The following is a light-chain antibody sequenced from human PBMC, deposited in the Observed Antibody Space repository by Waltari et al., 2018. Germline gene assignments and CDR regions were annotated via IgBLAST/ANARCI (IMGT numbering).Light chain of an antibody. CDR3: MQALQTPMYT. J-gene: IGKJ2*01. Sequence: IVMPQSPLSLPVTPGEPASISSRSSQSLLHSNGYNYLDWYLQKPGQSPQVLIYLGSNRASGVPDRFSGSGSGTDFTLKISRVEAEDVGVYYCMQALQTPMYTFGQGTKLEIK. CDR1: QSLLHSNGYNY. CDR2: LGS. V-gene: IGKV2-28*01.